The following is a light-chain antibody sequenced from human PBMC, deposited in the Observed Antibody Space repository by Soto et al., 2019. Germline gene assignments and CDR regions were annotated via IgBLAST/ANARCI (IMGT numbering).Light chain of an antibody. CDR3: QQYNSFPLT. J-gene: IGKJ5*01. CDR2: KAS. V-gene: IGKV1-5*03. CDR1: QTIDSW. Sequence: DIQMTQSPSTLSASVGDRFTITCRASQTIDSWLAWYQQRPGKPPNLLIYKASTLASGVPSRFSGSGSGTDFTLTISSLQPEDFATYYCQQYNSFPLTFGQGTRLEIK.